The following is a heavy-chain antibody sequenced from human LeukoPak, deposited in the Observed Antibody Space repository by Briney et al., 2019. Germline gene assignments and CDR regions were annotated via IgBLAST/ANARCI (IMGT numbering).Heavy chain of an antibody. CDR3: ARVGWFGGFYFDY. CDR1: GFIFSSYE. J-gene: IGHJ4*02. Sequence: GGSLRLSCAASGFIFSSYEMNWVRQAPGKGLEWVSYISSGGSTIYYADSVKGRFTISRDNAKNSLYLQMNSLRAEDTAVYYCARVGWFGGFYFDYWGQGILVSVSS. V-gene: IGHV3-48*03. D-gene: IGHD3-10*01. CDR2: ISSGGSTI.